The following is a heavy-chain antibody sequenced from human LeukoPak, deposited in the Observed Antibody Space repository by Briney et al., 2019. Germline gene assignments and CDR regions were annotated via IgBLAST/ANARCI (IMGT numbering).Heavy chain of an antibody. Sequence: PGGSLRLSCAASGFTFSSTWMSSVRQAAGKGLEWVGRIKRNIDGGTTDYAAPVNGRFTIPRNDSKNRLNLQMNSLKTEDTVVYYCVPRTGRTDHEYWGQGTLVTVSS. V-gene: IGHV3-15*01. CDR3: VPRTGRTDHEY. D-gene: IGHD1-14*01. CDR1: GFTFSSTW. J-gene: IGHJ4*02. CDR2: IKRNIDGGTT.